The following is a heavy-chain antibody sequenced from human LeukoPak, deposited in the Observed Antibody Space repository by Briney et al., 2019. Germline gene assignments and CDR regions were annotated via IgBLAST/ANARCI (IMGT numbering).Heavy chain of an antibody. CDR3: SRDLIDIVATMGDH. J-gene: IGHJ4*02. V-gene: IGHV3-21*01. Sequence: KPAGSLRLSCAGSGFTFSSYSMNWVRQAPGKGLEWVSSISSSSSYIYYADSVKGRFTISRDNAKNSLYLQMNSLRAEDTAVYYCSRDLIDIVATMGDHWGQGTLVTVSS. CDR2: ISSSSSYI. CDR1: GFTFSSYS. D-gene: IGHD5-12*01.